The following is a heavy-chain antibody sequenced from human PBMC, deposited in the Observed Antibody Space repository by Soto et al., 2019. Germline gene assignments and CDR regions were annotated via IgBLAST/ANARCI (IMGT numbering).Heavy chain of an antibody. CDR1: GGSFSGYY. CDR3: ARGGGSKYYDFWSGYLGVYCMDV. V-gene: IGHV4-34*01. J-gene: IGHJ6*03. D-gene: IGHD3-3*01. Sequence: QVQLQQWGAGLLKPSETLSLTCAVYGGSFSGYYWSWIRQPPGKGLEWIGEINHSGSTNYNPSLKSRVTISVDTSKNQFSLKLSSVTAADTAVYYCARGGGSKYYDFWSGYLGVYCMDVWGKGTTVTVSS. CDR2: INHSGST.